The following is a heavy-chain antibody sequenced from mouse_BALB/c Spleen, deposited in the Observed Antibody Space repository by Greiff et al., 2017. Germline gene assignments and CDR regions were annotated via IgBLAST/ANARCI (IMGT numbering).Heavy chain of an antibody. V-gene: IGHV1-69*02. CDR1: GYTFTSYW. D-gene: IGHD2-14*01. CDR2: IDPSDSET. J-gene: IGHJ3*01. CDR3: ARGDRYGWFAY. Sequence: QVQLQQPGAELVKPGAPVKLSCKASGYTFTSYWMNWVKQRPGRGLEWIGRIDPSDSETHYNQKFKDKATLTVDKSSSTAYIQLSSLTSEDSAVYYCARGDRYGWFAYWGQGTLVTVSA.